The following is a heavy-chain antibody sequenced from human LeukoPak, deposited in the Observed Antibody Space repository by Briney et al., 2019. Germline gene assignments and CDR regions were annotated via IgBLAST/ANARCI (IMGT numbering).Heavy chain of an antibody. CDR2: ISGSGGST. CDR1: GFTFSSYA. Sequence: GGALRLSCAASGFTFSSYAMSWVRQAPGKGLECVSAISGSGGSTYYAHSLKGPVTISRDNSKNTLSLQMNSLRAEDPAVYYCANDIVGATHNWFDTWGQGTLVTVSS. CDR3: ANDIVGATHNWFDT. V-gene: IGHV3-23*01. D-gene: IGHD1-26*01. J-gene: IGHJ5*02.